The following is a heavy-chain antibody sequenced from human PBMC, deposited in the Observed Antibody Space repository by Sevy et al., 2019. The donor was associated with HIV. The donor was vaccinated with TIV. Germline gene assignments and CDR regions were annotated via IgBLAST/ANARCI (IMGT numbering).Heavy chain of an antibody. D-gene: IGHD2-2*02. CDR2: VSHSGNT. CDR1: GDSINTYS. CDR3: ARLRWDLVVVPGATPGCYFDS. Sequence: SETLSLTCTVSGDSINTYSWSWIRQPPGKGLEWIGYVSHSGNTNYNPSLKSRVSMSVDTSTNQFSLKVKSVTAADTAVYYCARLRWDLVVVPGATPGCYFDSWGQGTLVTVSS. V-gene: IGHV4-59*08. J-gene: IGHJ4*02.